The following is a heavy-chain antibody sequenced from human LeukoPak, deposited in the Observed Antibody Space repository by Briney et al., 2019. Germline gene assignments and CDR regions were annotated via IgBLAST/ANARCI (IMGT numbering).Heavy chain of an antibody. CDR1: GYTFTSYY. CDR2: INPSGGST. V-gene: IGHV1-46*01. Sequence: VASVKVSCEASGYTFTSYYMHWVRQAPGQGLERMGIINPSGGSTSYAQKFQGRVTMTRDTSTSTVYMELSSLRSEDTAVYYCARDLRPQSERDYFDYWGQGTLVTVSS. J-gene: IGHJ4*02. CDR3: ARDLRPQSERDYFDY.